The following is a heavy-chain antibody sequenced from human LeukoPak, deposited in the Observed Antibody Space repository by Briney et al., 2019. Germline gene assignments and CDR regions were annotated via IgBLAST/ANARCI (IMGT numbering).Heavy chain of an antibody. CDR1: GFTVSSNY. CDR2: IYSGGST. J-gene: IGHJ4*02. CDR3: ARDGIYDSSGYYLDY. D-gene: IGHD3-22*01. V-gene: IGHV3-53*01. Sequence: PGGSLRLSCAASGFTVSSNYMSWVRQAPGKGLEWVSVIYSGGSTYYADSVKGRSTISRDNSKNTLYLQMNSLRAEDTAVYYCARDGIYDSSGYYLDYWGQGTLVTVSS.